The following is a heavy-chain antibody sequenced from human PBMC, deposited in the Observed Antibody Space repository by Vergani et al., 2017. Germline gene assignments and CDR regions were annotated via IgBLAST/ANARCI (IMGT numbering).Heavy chain of an antibody. CDR2: LRYDGTTK. V-gene: IGHV3-30*02. J-gene: IGHJ4*02. D-gene: IGHD2-2*01. CDR3: VKDRGASIGFDD. Sequence: QVQLVESGGGVVQPGGSLRLSCAASGFSFGSYGMHWVRVRQAPGKGLEWLAYLRYDGTTKQYADPVKGRFTISRDNSKNTLYLQMDSLRPEDTAMFYCVKDRGASIGFDDWGQGTQVTVSS. CDR1: GFSFGSYG.